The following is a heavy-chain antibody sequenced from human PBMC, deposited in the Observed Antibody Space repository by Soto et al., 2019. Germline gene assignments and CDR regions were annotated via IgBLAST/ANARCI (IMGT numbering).Heavy chain of an antibody. J-gene: IGHJ5*02. CDR3: ARDYSNYGNWFDP. CDR2: IYYTGST. V-gene: IGHV4-59*01. D-gene: IGHD4-4*01. Sequence: SETLSLTCTVSGGSINTYYWSWIRQPPGKELEWIGYIYYTGSTIYSPSLKTRVTMSVDMSKSQLSLKLTSVTAADTAVYYCARDYSNYGNWFDPWGQGSLVTVSS. CDR1: GGSINTYY.